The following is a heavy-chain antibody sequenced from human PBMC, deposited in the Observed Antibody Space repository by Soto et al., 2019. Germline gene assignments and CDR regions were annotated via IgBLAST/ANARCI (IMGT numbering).Heavy chain of an antibody. V-gene: IGHV3-23*01. CDR2: VSGSGGST. D-gene: IGHD6-19*01. J-gene: IGHJ4*02. Sequence: EVQLLESGGGLVRPGGSLRLSCAASGFTFSSYAMTWVRQAPGKGLEWVSGVSGSGGSTYYADSVKGRFTISRDNSKNTLYLQMNSLRAEDTAVYYCAKGTGYSSGWYGDYWGQGTLVTVSS. CDR3: AKGTGYSSGWYGDY. CDR1: GFTFSSYA.